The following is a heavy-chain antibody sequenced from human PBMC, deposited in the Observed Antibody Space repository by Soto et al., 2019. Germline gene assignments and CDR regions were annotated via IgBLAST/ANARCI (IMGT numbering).Heavy chain of an antibody. V-gene: IGHV3-21*01. D-gene: IGHD2-21*02. J-gene: IGHJ6*02. CDR2: IGTRSDI. Sequence: GGSLRLSCAASGFTFSSYSMHWVRQAPGKGLEWVSSIGTRSDIYYADSVKGRFTISRDNAKNSLSLQMNSMTAEDTAVYYCAREETAWPLAYGLDVWGQGTTVTV. CDR3: AREETAWPLAYGLDV. CDR1: GFTFSSYS.